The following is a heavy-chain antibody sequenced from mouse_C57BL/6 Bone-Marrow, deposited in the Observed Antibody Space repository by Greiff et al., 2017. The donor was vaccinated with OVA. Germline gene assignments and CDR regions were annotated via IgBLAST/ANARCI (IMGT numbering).Heavy chain of an antibody. D-gene: IGHD1-1*01. Sequence: QVQLQQPGAELVKPGASVKLSCKASGYTFTSYWMQWVNQRPGQGLEWIGEIDPADSSNNYHQKFQGKATLTLATSSSSAYMQRSSLTSEDSAVYYGARITTVVARFDYWGQGTTLTVAS. CDR2: IDPADSSN. J-gene: IGHJ2*01. V-gene: IGHV1-50*01. CDR1: GYTFTSYW. CDR3: ARITTVVARFDY.